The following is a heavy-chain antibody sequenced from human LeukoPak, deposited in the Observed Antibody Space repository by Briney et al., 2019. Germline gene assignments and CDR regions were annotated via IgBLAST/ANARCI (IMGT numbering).Heavy chain of an antibody. D-gene: IGHD2-2*01. J-gene: IGHJ4*02. CDR3: MVVPAAVEFDY. V-gene: IGHV3-30*03. CDR2: ISYDGSNK. CDR1: GFTFSSYG. Sequence: GRSLRLSCAASGFTFSSYGMHWVRQAPGKGLEWVAVISYDGSNKYYADSVKGRFTISRDNSKNTLYLQMNSLRAEDTAVYYCMVVPAAVEFDYWGQGTLVTVSS.